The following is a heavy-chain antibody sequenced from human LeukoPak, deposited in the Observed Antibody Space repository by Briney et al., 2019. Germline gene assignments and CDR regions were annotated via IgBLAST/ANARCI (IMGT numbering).Heavy chain of an antibody. D-gene: IGHD1-14*01. CDR1: GYSIGSGYY. CDR2: IYHSGST. Sequence: SETLSLTCTVSGYSIGSGYYWGWIRQPPGKGLEWIGSIYHSGSTYYNPSLKSRVTISVDTSKNQFSLNLSSVTAADTAVYYCARGEEPLDYFDYWGQGTLVTVSS. CDR3: ARGEEPLDYFDY. J-gene: IGHJ4*02. V-gene: IGHV4-38-2*02.